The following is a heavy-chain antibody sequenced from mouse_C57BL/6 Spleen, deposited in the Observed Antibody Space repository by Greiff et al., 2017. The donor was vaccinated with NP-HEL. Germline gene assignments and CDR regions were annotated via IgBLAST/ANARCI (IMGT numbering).Heavy chain of an antibody. J-gene: IGHJ4*01. CDR2: IYPGGGYT. Sequence: VQLQQSGAELVRPGTSVKMSCKASGYTFTNYWIGWAKQRPGHGLEWIGDIYPGGGYTNYNEKFKGKATLTADKSSSTAYMQFSSLTSEDSAIYYCARGDGNYPRAMDYWGQGTSVTVSS. D-gene: IGHD2-1*01. CDR3: ARGDGNYPRAMDY. CDR1: GYTFTNYW. V-gene: IGHV1-63*01.